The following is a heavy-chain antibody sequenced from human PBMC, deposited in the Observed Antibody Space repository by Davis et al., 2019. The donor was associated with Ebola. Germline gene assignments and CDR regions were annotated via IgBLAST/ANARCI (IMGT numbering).Heavy chain of an antibody. Sequence: MPSETLSLTCAVYGGSFSGYYWSWIRQPPGKGLEWIGEINHSGSTNYNPSLKSRVTISVDTSKNQFSLKLSSVTAADTAVYYCARSGTAVAGNGGFDYWGQGTLVTVSS. V-gene: IGHV4-34*09. J-gene: IGHJ4*02. D-gene: IGHD6-19*01. CDR3: ARSGTAVAGNGGFDY. CDR1: GGSFSGYY. CDR2: INHSGST.